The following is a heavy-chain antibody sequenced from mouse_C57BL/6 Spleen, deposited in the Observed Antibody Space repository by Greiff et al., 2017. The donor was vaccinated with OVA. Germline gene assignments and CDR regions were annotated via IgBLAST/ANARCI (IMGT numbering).Heavy chain of an antibody. Sequence: EVKLMESGEGLVKPGGSLKLSCAASGFTFSSYAMSWVRQTPEKRLEWVAYISSGGDYIYYADTVKGRFTISRDNARNTLYLQMSSLKSEDTAMYYCTRDSNLYGSSSYWYFDVWGTGTTVTVSS. CDR2: ISSGGDYI. CDR1: GFTFSSYA. J-gene: IGHJ1*03. D-gene: IGHD1-1*01. V-gene: IGHV5-9-1*02. CDR3: TRDSNLYGSSSYWYFDV.